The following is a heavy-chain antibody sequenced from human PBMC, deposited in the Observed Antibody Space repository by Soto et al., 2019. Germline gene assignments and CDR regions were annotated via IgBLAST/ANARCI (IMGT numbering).Heavy chain of an antibody. CDR1: EVSICSYS. D-gene: IGHD3-9*01. CDR3: ASSFFDILTGYYSGLDY. CDR2: ISGSGGST. V-gene: IGHV3-23*01. Sequence: CGACEVSICSYSTYHIRQTPGKGLEWVSAISGSGGSTYYVDSVKGRFTISRDNSKNTLYLQMNSLRAEDTALYYCASSFFDILTGYYSGLDYWGQGTLVTVSS. J-gene: IGHJ4*02.